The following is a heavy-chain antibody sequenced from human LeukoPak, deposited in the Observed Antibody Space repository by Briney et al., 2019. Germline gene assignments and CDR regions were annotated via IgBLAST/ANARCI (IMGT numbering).Heavy chain of an antibody. Sequence: GGSLRLSCAASGFTVSSNYMSWVRQAPGKGLEWVSVIYSGGSTYYADSVKGRFTISRDNAKNSLYLQMNSLRAEDTAVYYCARAGYSSGYDILTGYYGGLNFDYWGQGTLVTVSS. CDR3: ARAGYSSGYDILTGYYGGLNFDY. J-gene: IGHJ4*02. D-gene: IGHD3-9*01. CDR2: IYSGGST. CDR1: GFTVSSNY. V-gene: IGHV3-53*01.